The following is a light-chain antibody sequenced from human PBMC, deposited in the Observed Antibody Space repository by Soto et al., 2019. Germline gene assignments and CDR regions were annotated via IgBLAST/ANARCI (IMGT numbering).Light chain of an antibody. V-gene: IGLV2-8*01. Sequence: QSALTQPPSASGSPGQSVTISCTGTSSDIGGYNSVSWYQQHPGKAPKLMIYEVNNRPLGVPERFSGSKSGNTASLTVSGLQADDEADYYCSSSAGTNSFVLFGGGTKVTVL. CDR2: EVN. CDR3: SSSAGTNSFVL. J-gene: IGLJ3*02. CDR1: SSDIGGYNS.